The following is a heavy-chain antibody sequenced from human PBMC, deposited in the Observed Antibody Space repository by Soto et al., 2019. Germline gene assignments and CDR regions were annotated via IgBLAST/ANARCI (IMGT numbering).Heavy chain of an antibody. CDR2: IIPIFGTA. CDR3: AIDSSGYYYPQYYFDY. V-gene: IGHV1-69*13. CDR1: GGTFSSYA. D-gene: IGHD3-22*01. J-gene: IGHJ4*02. Sequence: ASVKVSCKASGGTFSSYAISWVRQAPGQGLEWMGGIIPIFGTANYAQKFQGRVTITADESTSTAYMELSSLRSEDTAVYYCAIDSSGYYYPQYYFDYWGQGTLVTVSS.